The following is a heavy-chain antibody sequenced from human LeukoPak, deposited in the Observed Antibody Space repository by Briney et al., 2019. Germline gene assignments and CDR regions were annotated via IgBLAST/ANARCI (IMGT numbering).Heavy chain of an antibody. CDR2: IYYTGST. V-gene: IGHV4-59*08. J-gene: IGHJ6*03. CDR3: ARLGSYWDYYYYMDV. CDR1: GDSISSNY. D-gene: IGHD1-26*01. Sequence: SETLSLTCTVSGDSISSNYWSWIRQPPGKGLEWIGYIYYTGSTNYNPSLKSRVTISVDTSKNQFSLKLSSVTAADTAVYYCARLGSYWDYYYYMDVWGKGTTVTVSS.